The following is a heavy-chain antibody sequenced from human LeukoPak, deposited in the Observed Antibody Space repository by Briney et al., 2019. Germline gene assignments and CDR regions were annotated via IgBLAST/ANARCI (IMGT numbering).Heavy chain of an antibody. CDR2: ISSGGSTI. J-gene: IGHJ4*02. Sequence: GGSLRLSCAASGFTFSSYEMNWVRQAPGKGLEWVSYISSGGSTIYYADSVKGRFTISRDNAKNSLYLQMDSLRAEDTAVYYCAKDRITGTPYYFDYWGQGTLVTVSS. D-gene: IGHD1-20*01. CDR1: GFTFSSYE. CDR3: AKDRITGTPYYFDY. V-gene: IGHV3-48*03.